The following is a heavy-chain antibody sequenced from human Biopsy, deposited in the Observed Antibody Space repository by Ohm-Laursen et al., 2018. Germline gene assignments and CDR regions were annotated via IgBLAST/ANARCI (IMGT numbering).Heavy chain of an antibody. J-gene: IGHJ4*02. CDR3: ARNTDWYGDLYYFDY. D-gene: IGHD3/OR15-3a*01. V-gene: IGHV1-46*01. CDR1: GYSFTSYY. CDR2: INPSGSTT. Sequence: ASVKAVRQASGYSFTSYYMHWVRQAPGQGLECMGMINPSGSTTSYPQIFQGRVTVTRDTSKSTVYMELRSLRSADTAVYFCARNTDWYGDLYYFDYWGQGTLVTVSS.